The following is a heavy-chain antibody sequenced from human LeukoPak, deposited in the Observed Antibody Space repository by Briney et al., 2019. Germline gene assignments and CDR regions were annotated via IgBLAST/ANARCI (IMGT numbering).Heavy chain of an antibody. Sequence: GGSLRLSCAGSGFIFSNYWMHWVRQAPGKGLMWVSRIKTDGTATYYADSVRGRFTVSRDNAKNSLYLQMNSLRAEDAAVYYCARVRYDSGWYDYWGQGALVTVSS. CDR2: IKTDGTAT. J-gene: IGHJ4*02. V-gene: IGHV3-74*01. CDR1: GFIFSNYW. D-gene: IGHD6-19*01. CDR3: ARVRYDSGWYDY.